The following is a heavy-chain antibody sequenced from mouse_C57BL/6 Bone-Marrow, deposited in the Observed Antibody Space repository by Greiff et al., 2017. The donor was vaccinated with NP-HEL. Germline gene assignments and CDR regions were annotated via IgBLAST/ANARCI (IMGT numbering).Heavy chain of an antibody. CDR3: ARNYGSSYRFAY. J-gene: IGHJ3*01. V-gene: IGHV1-26*01. D-gene: IGHD1-1*01. CDR2: INPNNGGT. Sequence: EVQLQQSGPELVKPGASVKISCKASGYTFTDYYMNWVKQSHGKSLEWIGDINPNNGGTSYNQKFKGKATLTVDKSSGTAYMELRSLTSEDSAVYYCARNYGSSYRFAYWGQGTLVTVSA. CDR1: GYTFTDYY.